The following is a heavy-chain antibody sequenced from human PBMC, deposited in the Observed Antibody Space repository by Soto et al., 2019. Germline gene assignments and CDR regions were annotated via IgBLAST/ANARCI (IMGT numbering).Heavy chain of an antibody. J-gene: IGHJ4*02. V-gene: IGHV1-2*04. D-gene: IGHD6-19*01. Sequence: ASVKVSCKASGYIFTGYYMHWVRQAPGQGLEWMGWINPNSGDTNYTQKFQGWVTMTRDPSISTAYMELSRLRSDDTAVYYCATSRISIAVAGETEYYFDYWGQGALVTVSS. CDR2: INPNSGDT. CDR1: GYIFTGYY. CDR3: ATSRISIAVAGETEYYFDY.